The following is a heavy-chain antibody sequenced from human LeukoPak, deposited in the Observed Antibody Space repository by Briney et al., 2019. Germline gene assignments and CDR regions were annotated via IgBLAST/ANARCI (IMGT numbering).Heavy chain of an antibody. Sequence: GGSLRLSCAASGFTFSSYSMNWVRQAPGKGLEWVSSISSSSSYIYYANSVKGRFTISRDNAKNSLYLQMNSLRAEDTAVYYCARVDTAMVPDYWGQGTLVTVSS. J-gene: IGHJ4*02. CDR2: ISSSSSYI. V-gene: IGHV3-21*01. D-gene: IGHD5-18*01. CDR1: GFTFSSYS. CDR3: ARVDTAMVPDY.